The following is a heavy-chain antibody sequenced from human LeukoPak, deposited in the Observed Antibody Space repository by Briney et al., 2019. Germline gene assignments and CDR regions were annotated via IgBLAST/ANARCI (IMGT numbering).Heavy chain of an antibody. CDR1: GGTFSSYA. D-gene: IGHD3-9*01. CDR3: ARAPLRYFDWSRIRLYYYYGMDV. J-gene: IGHJ6*04. CDR2: IIPIFGTA. V-gene: IGHV1-69*06. Sequence: SSVKVSCKASGGTFSSYAISWVRQAPGRGLEWMGGIIPIFGTANYAQKFQGRVTITADKSTGTAYMELSSLRSEDTAVYYCARAPLRYFDWSRIRLYYYYGMDVWGKGTTVTVSS.